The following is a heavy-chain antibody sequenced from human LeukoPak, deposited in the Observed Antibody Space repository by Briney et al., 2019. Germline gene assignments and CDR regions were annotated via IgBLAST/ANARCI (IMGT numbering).Heavy chain of an antibody. J-gene: IGHJ6*02. CDR1: GFTFSGFD. Sequence: GGSLRLSCAASGFTFSGFDVYWVRQASGEGLECVGRIRSKANSHATGYGESVKGRFTISRDDSKNTAYLQMNSLKTEDTGVYFCARSGIPPNYYYRGMDVWGQGTTVTVSS. V-gene: IGHV3-73*01. CDR3: ARSGIPPNYYYRGMDV. CDR2: IRSKANSHAT. D-gene: IGHD2-2*02.